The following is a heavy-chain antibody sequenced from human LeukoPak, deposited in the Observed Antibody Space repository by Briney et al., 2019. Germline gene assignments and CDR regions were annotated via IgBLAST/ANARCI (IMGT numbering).Heavy chain of an antibody. CDR1: GFTFSSYW. V-gene: IGHV3-74*01. J-gene: IGHJ4*02. CDR2: IRTDGTIT. CDR3: ARAPYSGYDSGILFDY. D-gene: IGHD5-12*01. Sequence: GGSLRFSCGASGFTFSSYWMHWVRQAQGKGLVWVSRIRTDGTITTYADSVKGRFSISRDNAKNTLYLQVNSLGVEDTAVYYCARAPYSGYDSGILFDYWGQGTLVTVSS.